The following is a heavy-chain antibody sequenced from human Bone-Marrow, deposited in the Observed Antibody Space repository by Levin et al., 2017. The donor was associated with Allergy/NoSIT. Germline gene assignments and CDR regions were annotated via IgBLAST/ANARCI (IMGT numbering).Heavy chain of an antibody. CDR2: ISYDGSNK. J-gene: IGHJ4*02. Sequence: PGGSLRLSCAASGFTFSSYGMHWVRQAPGKGLEWVAVISYDGSNKYYADSVKGRFTISRDNSKNTLYLQMNSLRAEDTAVYYCAKSLAEDGYSYGLYFDYWGQGTLVTVSS. V-gene: IGHV3-30*18. D-gene: IGHD5-18*01. CDR1: GFTFSSYG. CDR3: AKSLAEDGYSYGLYFDY.